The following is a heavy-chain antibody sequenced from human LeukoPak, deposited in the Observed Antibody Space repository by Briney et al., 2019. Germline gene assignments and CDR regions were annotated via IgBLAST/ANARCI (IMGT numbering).Heavy chain of an antibody. D-gene: IGHD6-13*01. Sequence: PGGSLRLSCAASGFTFSSYGMSWVRQAPGKGLEWVSAISGSGGSTYYADSVKGRFTISRDNSKNTLYLQMNSLRAEDTAVYYCAKASYIAAAGHLDYWGQGTLVTVSS. CDR2: ISGSGGST. J-gene: IGHJ4*02. V-gene: IGHV3-23*01. CDR3: AKASYIAAAGHLDY. CDR1: GFTFSSYG.